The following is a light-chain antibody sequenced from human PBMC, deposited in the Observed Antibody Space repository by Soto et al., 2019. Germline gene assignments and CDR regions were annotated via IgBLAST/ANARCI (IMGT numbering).Light chain of an antibody. J-gene: IGLJ2*01. V-gene: IGLV4-69*01. CDR3: QTWGSGIVV. Sequence: QSVLTQSPSASASLGASVKLTCTLSSGHSSYAIAWHQQQPEKGPRYLMKLNSDGSHSKGDGLPDRFSGSSSGAERYLTISRLQSEDEADYYCQTWGSGIVVFGGGTKLTVL. CDR1: SGHSSYA. CDR2: LNSDGSH.